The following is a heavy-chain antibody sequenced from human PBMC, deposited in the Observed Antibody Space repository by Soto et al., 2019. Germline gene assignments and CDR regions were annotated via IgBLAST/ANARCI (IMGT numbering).Heavy chain of an antibody. J-gene: IGHJ6*02. CDR3: ARDIVTPGYYYYGMDV. CDR2: INPSGGST. CDR1: GYTFTSYY. V-gene: IGHV1-46*01. Sequence: ASVKVSCKASGYTFTSYYMHWVRQAPGQGLEWMGIINPSGGSTSYAQKFQGRVTMTRDTSTSTVYMELSSLRSEDTAVYYCARDIVTPGYYYYGMDVWGQGTTVTVS. D-gene: IGHD2-15*01.